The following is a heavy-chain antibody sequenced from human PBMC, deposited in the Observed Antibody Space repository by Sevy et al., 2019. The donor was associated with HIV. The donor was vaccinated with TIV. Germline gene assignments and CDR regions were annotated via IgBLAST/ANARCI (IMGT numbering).Heavy chain of an antibody. J-gene: IGHJ4*02. CDR3: ARRLFENYYDNRGYYFAY. CDR1: GFIFSTYS. D-gene: IGHD3-22*01. CDR2: ISSTTL. V-gene: IGHV3-48*01. Sequence: GGSLRLSCAASGFIFSTYSMNWVRQAPGKRLEWVSYISSTTLYYADSVKGRFPISRDNATNSLCFQMNSLRAEDTGVYYCARRLFENYYDNRGYYFAYWGQGTLVTVSS.